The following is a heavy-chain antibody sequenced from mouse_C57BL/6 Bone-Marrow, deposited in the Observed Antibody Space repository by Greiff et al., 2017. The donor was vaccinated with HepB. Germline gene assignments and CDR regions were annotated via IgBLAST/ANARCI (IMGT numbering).Heavy chain of an antibody. CDR2: ISYDGSN. D-gene: IGHD4-1*01. CDR1: GYSITSGYY. J-gene: IGHJ2*01. CDR3: ARDRANWVDY. V-gene: IGHV3-6*01. Sequence: EVQVVESGPGLVKPSQSLSLTCSVTGYSITSGYYWNWIRQFPGNKLEWMGYISYDGSNNYNPSLKNRISITRDTSKNQFFLKLNSVTTEDTATYYCARDRANWVDYWGQGTTLTVSS.